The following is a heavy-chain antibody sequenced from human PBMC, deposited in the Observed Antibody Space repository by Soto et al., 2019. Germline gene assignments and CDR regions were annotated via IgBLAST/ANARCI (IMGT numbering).Heavy chain of an antibody. V-gene: IGHV3-74*01. CDR3: ARVAIGSYYFEY. CDR2: INPDGSTT. D-gene: IGHD3-10*01. Sequence: EVQLVESGGGLVQPGGSLRLSCAASGFTFSSYWMNWVRQAPGKGLVWVSRINPDGSTTSYADSVKGRFTISRDSAKDTLYLQMNSLRAEDTAVYYCARVAIGSYYFEYWGQGTLVTVSS. J-gene: IGHJ4*02. CDR1: GFTFSSYW.